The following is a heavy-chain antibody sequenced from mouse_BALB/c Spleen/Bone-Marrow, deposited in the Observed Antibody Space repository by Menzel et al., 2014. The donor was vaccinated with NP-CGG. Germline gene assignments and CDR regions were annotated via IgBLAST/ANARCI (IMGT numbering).Heavy chain of an antibody. CDR2: IRNKPSGYTT. J-gene: IGHJ2*01. CDR1: GFTFSDYY. V-gene: IGHV7-3*02. Sequence: DVMLVESGGGLVQPGGSLRLSCAPSGFTFSDYYMNWVRQPPGKALEWLGFIRNKPSGYTTEYSASVKGRFTISRDNSQSILYLQVSTLRTEDSATYYCARDMGGLLFDSWGQGTTLTVSS. CDR3: ARDMGGLLFDS. D-gene: IGHD6-2*01.